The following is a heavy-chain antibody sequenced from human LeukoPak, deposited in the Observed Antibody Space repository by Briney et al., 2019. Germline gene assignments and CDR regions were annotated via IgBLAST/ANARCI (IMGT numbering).Heavy chain of an antibody. V-gene: IGHV3-33*01. CDR3: ARVSGYCSSTSCPIQYYYGMDV. CDR1: GFTFSSYG. Sequence: GGSLRLSCAASGFTFSSYGMHWVRQAPGKGLEWVAVMWYDGSNKYYADSVKGRFTISRDNSKNTLYLQMNSLRAEDTAVYYCARVSGYCSSTSCPIQYYYGMDVWGQGTTVTVSS. J-gene: IGHJ6*02. CDR2: MWYDGSNK. D-gene: IGHD2-2*03.